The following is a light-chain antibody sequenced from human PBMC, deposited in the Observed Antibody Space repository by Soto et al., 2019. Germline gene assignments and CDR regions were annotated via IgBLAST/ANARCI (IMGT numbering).Light chain of an antibody. Sequence: QSVLTQPASVSGSPGQSITISCTGTSSDVGDYDLASWFQQHPGKAPKLLIFESSKRPSGLSIRFSGSRSGNTASLTVSGLQAEDEADYFCCSYAGYSYVFGTGTKVTVL. CDR1: SSDVGDYDL. V-gene: IGLV2-23*01. J-gene: IGLJ1*01. CDR2: ESS. CDR3: CSYAGYSYV.